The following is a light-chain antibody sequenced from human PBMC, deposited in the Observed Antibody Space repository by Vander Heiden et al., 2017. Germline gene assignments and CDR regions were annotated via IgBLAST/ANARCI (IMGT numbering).Light chain of an antibody. Sequence: EIVMTQSLPTLSVSPGERATLPCRASHTIRTNLAWYQQKRGQAPRLLIHGASNRASGIPARFSGSGSGTEFTLTISSLQSEDSAVYYCQQYNKWPPFTFGPGTKVEIK. CDR1: HTIRTN. CDR2: GAS. CDR3: QQYNKWPPFT. J-gene: IGKJ3*01. V-gene: IGKV3-15*01.